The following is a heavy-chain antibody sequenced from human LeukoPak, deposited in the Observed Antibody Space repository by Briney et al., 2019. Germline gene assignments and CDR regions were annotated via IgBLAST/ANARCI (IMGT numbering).Heavy chain of an antibody. CDR1: GFTFSSYW. Sequence: GGSLRLSCAASGFTFSSYWTHWVRHAPGKGVGWVSPINGDGSSTRYPDSVKGRFTISRDNAKNPLYLQMNSLSAEDPAVYYCARGGDAYRARGLDHWRQGTLLTVPS. CDR3: ARGGDAYRARGLDH. CDR2: INGDGSST. J-gene: IGHJ4*02. D-gene: IGHD5-24*01. V-gene: IGHV3-74*01.